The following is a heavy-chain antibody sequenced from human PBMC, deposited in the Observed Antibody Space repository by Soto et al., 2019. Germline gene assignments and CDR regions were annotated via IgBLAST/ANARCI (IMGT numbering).Heavy chain of an antibody. J-gene: IGHJ4*02. D-gene: IGHD3-3*01. V-gene: IGHV3-66*01. Sequence: GGSLRLSCAASGFTDSSNYMSWVRQAPGKGLEWVSVIYSGGSTYYADSVKGRFTISRNNSKNTLYLQMNSLRAEDTAVYYCARDRPRYDFWSGYHDYWGQGTRVTVSS. CDR2: IYSGGST. CDR1: GFTDSSNY. CDR3: ARDRPRYDFWSGYHDY.